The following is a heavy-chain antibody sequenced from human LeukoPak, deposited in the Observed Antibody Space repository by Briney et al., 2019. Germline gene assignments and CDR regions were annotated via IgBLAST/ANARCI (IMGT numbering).Heavy chain of an antibody. J-gene: IGHJ3*02. CDR1: GGSISSYY. CDR2: IYYSGST. Sequence: PSETLSLTCTVSGGSISSYYWSWIRQPPGKGLEWIGYIYYSGSTNYNPSLKSRVTISVDTSKNQFSLKLSSVTAADTAVYYCARVPGVYYDSTFDIWGQGTMVTVSS. D-gene: IGHD3-22*01. CDR3: ARVPGVYYDSTFDI. V-gene: IGHV4-59*01.